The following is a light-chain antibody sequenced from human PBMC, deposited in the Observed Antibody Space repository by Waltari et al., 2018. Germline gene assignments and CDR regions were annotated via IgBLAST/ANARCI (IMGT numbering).Light chain of an antibody. J-gene: IGLJ2*01. CDR2: SNN. CDR1: SSNIGTET. V-gene: IGLV1-44*01. CDR3: ASWDNSLNVVV. Sequence: QSVLTQPPSASGTPGQRVTISCSGSSSNIGTETVTWYQQLPGTAPTLLIYSNNQRPSGVADRFSCSKSGTSASLAISGLQPEDEADYYCASWDNSLNVVVFGGGTKLTVL.